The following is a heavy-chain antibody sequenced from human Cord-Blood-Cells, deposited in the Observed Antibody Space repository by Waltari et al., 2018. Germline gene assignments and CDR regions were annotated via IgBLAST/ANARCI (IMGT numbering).Heavy chain of an antibody. D-gene: IGHD3-16*01. Sequence: EVQLLESGGGLVQPGGSLRLSCAASGFTFSSYAMRWVRQAPGKGLEWVSAISGSGGSTYYADSVKGRFTISRDNSKNTLYLQMNSLRAEDTAVYYCAITVRGIGFGYFDYWGQGTLVTVSS. CDR2: ISGSGGST. CDR1: GFTFSSYA. CDR3: AITVRGIGFGYFDY. J-gene: IGHJ4*02. V-gene: IGHV3-23*01.